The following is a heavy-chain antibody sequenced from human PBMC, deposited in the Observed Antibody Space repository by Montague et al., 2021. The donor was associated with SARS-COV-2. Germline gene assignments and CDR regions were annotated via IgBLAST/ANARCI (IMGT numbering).Heavy chain of an antibody. CDR3: ARYSGSNYYGLRY. J-gene: IGHJ1*01. Sequence: SETLSLTCSVSGGSISSSGFYWGWIRQPPGKGLEWIGSIYYSGNTYYSPSLKSRVTISIDTSKNQFSLQLSSVTAADTAVYYCARYSGSNYYGLRYWGQGTLVTVSS. CDR2: IYYSGNT. V-gene: IGHV4-39*01. D-gene: IGHD1-26*01. CDR1: GGSISSSGFY.